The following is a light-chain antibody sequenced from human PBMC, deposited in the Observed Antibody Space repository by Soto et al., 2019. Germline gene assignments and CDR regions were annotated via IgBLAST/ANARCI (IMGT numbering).Light chain of an antibody. V-gene: IGKV1-5*01. CDR1: QSISSW. CDR2: DAS. Sequence: DIQMTQSPSTLSASVGDRVTITCRASQSISSWLAWYQQKPGKAPKLLIYDASSLESGVPSRFSGSGSGTEFTLTISSLQPDEFATYCCQQYNSYSPTFGQGTKVEIK. J-gene: IGKJ1*01. CDR3: QQYNSYSPT.